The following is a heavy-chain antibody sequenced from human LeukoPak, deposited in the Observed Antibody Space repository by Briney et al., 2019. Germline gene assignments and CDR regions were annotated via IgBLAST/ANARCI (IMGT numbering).Heavy chain of an antibody. J-gene: IGHJ3*01. D-gene: IGHD5-18*01. CDR3: ARVDSTMGRYGYDV. CDR1: GYTFSNYY. CDR2: INPNSGGT. V-gene: IGHV1-2*02. Sequence: ASVKVSCKASGYTFSNYYIHWVRQAPGQGLEWMGWINPNSGGTDFAQKFQGRVTMTRDTSISTAYMELSRLRSDDTAVYYCARVDSTMGRYGYDVWGQGTMVTVSA.